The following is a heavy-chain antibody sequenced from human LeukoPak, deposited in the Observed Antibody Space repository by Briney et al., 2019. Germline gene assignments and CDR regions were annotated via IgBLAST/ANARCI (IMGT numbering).Heavy chain of an antibody. CDR1: GDSINNYY. V-gene: IGHV4-59*01. Sequence: SETLSLTWTVSGDSINNYYWSWIRQPPGKGLEWIGYISYSGSTTYNPSLKSRVTISADTSKNQFSLILSSVTAADTAVYYCARSGGNSRFDYWGQGTLVTVSS. CDR2: ISYSGST. J-gene: IGHJ4*02. D-gene: IGHD4-23*01. CDR3: ARSGGNSRFDY.